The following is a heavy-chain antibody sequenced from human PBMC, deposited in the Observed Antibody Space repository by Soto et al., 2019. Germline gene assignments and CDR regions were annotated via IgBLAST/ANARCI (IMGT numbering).Heavy chain of an antibody. D-gene: IGHD4-17*01. Sequence: EVQLVESGGGLVKPGGSLRLSCAASGFTFSRYNINWVRQAPGKGLEWVSSINPSSTYIYYTDSVRGRFTISRDNAKNSLYLQMNSLRAEDTAVYYCARAWSDYGDFDYWGQGALVTVSS. J-gene: IGHJ4*02. CDR3: ARAWSDYGDFDY. CDR1: GFTFSRYN. CDR2: INPSSTYI. V-gene: IGHV3-21*01.